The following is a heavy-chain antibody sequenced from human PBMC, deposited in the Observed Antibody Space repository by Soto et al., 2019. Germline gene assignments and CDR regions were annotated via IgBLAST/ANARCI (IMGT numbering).Heavy chain of an antibody. CDR2: INPNSGDT. Sequence: ASVKVSCKVSGHSFTGHYMHWVRQAPGQGLEWMGWINPNSGDTNYARKFQSRVTMTRDTSIKTVYMELSSLRSDDTAVYYCARALIGFLYWLPDNYYYVMDVWGQGTTVTVS. V-gene: IGHV1-2*02. CDR3: ARALIGFLYWLPDNYYYVMDV. J-gene: IGHJ6*02. D-gene: IGHD3-3*02. CDR1: GHSFTGHY.